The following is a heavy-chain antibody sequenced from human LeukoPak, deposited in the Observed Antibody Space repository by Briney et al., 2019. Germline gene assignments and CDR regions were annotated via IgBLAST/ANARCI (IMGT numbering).Heavy chain of an antibody. D-gene: IGHD4-17*01. Sequence: PGGSLRLSCAASEFTFGRYGMSWVRQAPGKGLEWVSVIHGGGTNTFYSDSVKGRVTISRDNSKTTLYLQMTSLRDEDTALYYCAKDRYYGDPPGNFDLWGRGTPVIVSS. J-gene: IGHJ2*01. CDR2: IHGGGTNT. CDR1: EFTFGRYG. CDR3: AKDRYYGDPPGNFDL. V-gene: IGHV3-23*03.